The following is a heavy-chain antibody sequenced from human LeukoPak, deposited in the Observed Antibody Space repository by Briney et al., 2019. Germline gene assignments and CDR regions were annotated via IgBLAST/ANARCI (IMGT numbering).Heavy chain of an antibody. V-gene: IGHV3-23*01. CDR3: AKGVGIGLAGPGGY. CDR1: GFTFSSYA. J-gene: IGHJ4*02. Sequence: GGSLRLSCAASGFTFSSYAMSWVRQAPGKGLEWVSAISGSGGSTYYADSVKGRFTISRDNSKNTLYLQMNSLRAEDTAVYYCAKGVGIGLAGPGGYWGQGTLLSVS. CDR2: ISGSGGST. D-gene: IGHD6-19*01.